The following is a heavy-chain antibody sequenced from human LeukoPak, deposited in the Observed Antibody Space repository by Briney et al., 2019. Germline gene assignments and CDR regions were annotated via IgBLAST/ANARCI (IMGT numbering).Heavy chain of an antibody. Sequence: SETLSLTCTVSGGSINNHFWSWIRQSPGKGLEWIGYIYYSGGTNYNPSLKSRVTISVDTSKNQFSLKLSSVTAADTAIYYCARLITVAGNDYWGQGTLVTVSS. CDR2: IYYSGGT. CDR3: ARLITVAGNDY. CDR1: GGSINNHF. J-gene: IGHJ4*02. D-gene: IGHD6-19*01. V-gene: IGHV4-59*11.